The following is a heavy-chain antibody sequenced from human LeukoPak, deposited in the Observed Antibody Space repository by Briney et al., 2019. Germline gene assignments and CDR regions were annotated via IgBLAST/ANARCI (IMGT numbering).Heavy chain of an antibody. CDR2: IYTSGST. D-gene: IGHD1-20*01. CDR1: GGSISSYY. Sequence: TSETLSLTCTVSGGSISSYYWSWIRQPAGKGLEWIGRIYTSGSTNYNPSLKSRVTMSVDTSKNQFSLKLSSVTAAGTAVYYCARDMGFGITGTSVFDYWGQGTLVTVSS. V-gene: IGHV4-4*07. CDR3: ARDMGFGITGTSVFDY. J-gene: IGHJ4*02.